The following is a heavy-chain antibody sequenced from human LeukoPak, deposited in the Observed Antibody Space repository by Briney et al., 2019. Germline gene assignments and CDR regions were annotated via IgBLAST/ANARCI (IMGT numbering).Heavy chain of an antibody. Sequence: GGSLRLSCAASGFTFSSYSMNWVRQAPGKGLEWVSSISSSSSYIYYADSVKGRFTISRDNAKNSLYLQMNSLRAEDTAVYYCARGDFWSGYYTGWNYYYYMDVWGKGTTVTVSS. J-gene: IGHJ6*03. V-gene: IGHV3-21*01. CDR1: GFTFSSYS. D-gene: IGHD3-3*01. CDR3: ARGDFWSGYYTGWNYYYYMDV. CDR2: ISSSSSYI.